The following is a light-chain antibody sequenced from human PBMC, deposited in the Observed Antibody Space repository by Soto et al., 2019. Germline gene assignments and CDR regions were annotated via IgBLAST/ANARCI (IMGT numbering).Light chain of an antibody. Sequence: QSVLTQPASMSGSPGQSITISCTGTSNDVGGYNYVSWYQQHPGKAPKLMIFEVSNRPSGVSNRFSGSKSGNTASLTISGLQAEDEAYYYCCSYTSTNRRVFGGGTQLTGL. CDR1: SNDVGGYNY. CDR2: EVS. V-gene: IGLV2-14*01. CDR3: CSYTSTNRRV. J-gene: IGLJ7*01.